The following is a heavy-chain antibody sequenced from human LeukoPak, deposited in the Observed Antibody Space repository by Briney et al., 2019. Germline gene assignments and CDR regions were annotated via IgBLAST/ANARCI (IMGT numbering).Heavy chain of an antibody. CDR2: IDIAGDT. CDR1: GFTFSSYD. CDR3: ARDYGSGSYYYYYYYYMDV. V-gene: IGHV3-13*01. J-gene: IGHJ6*03. Sequence: PGGSLRLSCATSGFTFSSYDMHWVRQATGKGLDWVSAIDIAGDTYYPGSVKGRFTISRDNSKNTLYLQMNSLRAEDTAVYYSARDYGSGSYYYYYYYYMDVWGKGTTVTVSS. D-gene: IGHD3-10*01.